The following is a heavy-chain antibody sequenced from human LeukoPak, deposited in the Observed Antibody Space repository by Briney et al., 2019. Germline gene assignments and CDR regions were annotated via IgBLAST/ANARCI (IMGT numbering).Heavy chain of an antibody. V-gene: IGHV4-59*01. CDR1: GGSISSYY. CDR2: IYYSGST. D-gene: IGHD3-22*01. Sequence: SETPSLTCTVSGGSISSYYWSWIRQPPGKGLEWIGYIYYSGSTNYNPSLKSRVTISVDTSKNQFSLKLSSVTAADTAVYYCARADGVVVITSGAFDIWGQGTMVTVSS. J-gene: IGHJ3*02. CDR3: ARADGVVVITSGAFDI.